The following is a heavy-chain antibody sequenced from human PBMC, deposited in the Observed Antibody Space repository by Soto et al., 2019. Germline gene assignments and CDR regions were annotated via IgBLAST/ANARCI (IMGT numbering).Heavy chain of an antibody. CDR3: ARDSGNDYVWGSYRSTTFDY. D-gene: IGHD3-16*02. CDR2: IIPIFGTA. Sequence: QVQLVQSGAEVKKPGSSVKVSCKASGGTFSSYAISWVRQAPGQGLEWMGGIIPIFGTANYAQKFQGRVTITADESTSTAYRELSSLRSEDTAVYYCARDSGNDYVWGSYRSTTFDYWGQGTLVTVSS. CDR1: GGTFSSYA. V-gene: IGHV1-69*12. J-gene: IGHJ4*02.